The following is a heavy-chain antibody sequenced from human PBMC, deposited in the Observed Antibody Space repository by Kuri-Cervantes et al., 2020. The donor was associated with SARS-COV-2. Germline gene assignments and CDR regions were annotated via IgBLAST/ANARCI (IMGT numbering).Heavy chain of an antibody. CDR2: IYYSGST. D-gene: IGHD3-10*01. V-gene: IGHV4-59*01. J-gene: IGHJ4*02. Sequence: SETLSLTCTVSGGSISSYYWSWIRQPPGKGLEWIGYIYYSGSTNYNPSLKSRVTISVDTSKNQFSLKLSSVTAADTAVYYCARVGGNWELPFDYWGQGTLGTGSS. CDR1: GGSISSYY. CDR3: ARVGGNWELPFDY.